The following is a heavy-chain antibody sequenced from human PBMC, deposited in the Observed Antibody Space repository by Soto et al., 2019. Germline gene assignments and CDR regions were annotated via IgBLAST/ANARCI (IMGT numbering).Heavy chain of an antibody. J-gene: IGHJ4*01. CDR3: ARGEQYSGRIFDY. D-gene: IGHD1-26*01. V-gene: IGHV6-1*01. CDR2: TYYRSKWYY. Sequence: AITGDSVSSNSAGWSWVRQSPSRGLEWLGRTYYRSKWYYEYAVSVRGRITINPDTSKNQYSLQLNSVTPEDTAVYFCARGEQYSGRIFDYWGQGTLVTVSS. CDR1: GDSVSSNSAG.